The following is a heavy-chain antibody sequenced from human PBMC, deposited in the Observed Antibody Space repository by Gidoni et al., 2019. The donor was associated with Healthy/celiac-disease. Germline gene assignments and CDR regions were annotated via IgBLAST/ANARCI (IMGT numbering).Heavy chain of an antibody. CDR3: ARDGLLYGGNSGSVDWFDP. D-gene: IGHD3-3*01. V-gene: IGHV1-46*03. Sequence: QVQLVQSGAEVKKPGASVQVSCKASGYTFTSYYMHWVRQAPGQGLEWMGIINPSGGSTSYAQKFQGRVTMTRDTSTSTVYMELSSLRSEDTAVYYCARDGLLYGGNSGSVDWFDPWGQGTLVTVSS. CDR2: INPSGGST. J-gene: IGHJ5*02. CDR1: GYTFTSYY.